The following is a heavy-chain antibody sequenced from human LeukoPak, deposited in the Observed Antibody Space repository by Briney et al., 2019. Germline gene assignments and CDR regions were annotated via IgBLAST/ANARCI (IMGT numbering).Heavy chain of an antibody. CDR3: ATPFWLVDPIKGGYDSSGYYSRESDY. J-gene: IGHJ4*02. Sequence: ASVKVSCKASGYTFTSYYMHWVRQAPGQGLEWMGIINPSGGSTSYAQKFQGRVTMTRDTSTSTVYMELSSLRSEDTAVYYCATPFWLVDPIKGGYDSSGYYSRESDYWGQGTLVTVSS. D-gene: IGHD3-22*01. CDR1: GYTFTSYY. V-gene: IGHV1-46*01. CDR2: INPSGGST.